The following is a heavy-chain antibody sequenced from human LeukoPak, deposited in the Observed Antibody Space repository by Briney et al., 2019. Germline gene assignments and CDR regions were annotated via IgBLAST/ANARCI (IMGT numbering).Heavy chain of an antibody. Sequence: GGSLRLSCAASGYSFSSYWMAWVLQAPGKGLEWVANIKQDGSEKYYVDSVKGRFTISRDNAKNSLYLQMNSLRAEDTAVYYCSRETNDFWSGRRIDYWGQGALVTVSS. D-gene: IGHD3-3*01. CDR2: IKQDGSEK. CDR1: GYSFSSYW. CDR3: SRETNDFWSGRRIDY. J-gene: IGHJ4*02. V-gene: IGHV3-7*01.